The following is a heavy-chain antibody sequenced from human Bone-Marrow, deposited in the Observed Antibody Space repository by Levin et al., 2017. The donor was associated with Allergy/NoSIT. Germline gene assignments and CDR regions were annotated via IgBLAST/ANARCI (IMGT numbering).Heavy chain of an antibody. CDR2: VFHSGSA. J-gene: IGHJ4*02. V-gene: IGHV4-4*02. CDR1: GGSVTVSNW. D-gene: IGHD3-9*01. Sequence: ASETLSLTCAISGGSVTVSNWWSWVRQPPGKGMEWIGEVFHSGSANYNPSLESRVTMSVDKSKNELSLNLTSVTAADTAVYYFAGDRGRFFDYLHVGGMYYWGQGLLVTVSS. CDR3: AGDRGRFFDYLHVGGMYY.